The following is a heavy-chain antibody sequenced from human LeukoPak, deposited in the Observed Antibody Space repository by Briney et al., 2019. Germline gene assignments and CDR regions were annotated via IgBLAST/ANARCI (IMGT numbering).Heavy chain of an antibody. Sequence: GGSLRLSCAASGFTFSSKWMHWVRQAPGKGLVWVSHINIDGSSTRYADSVRGRFTISRDNAKNTLYLQTTSLRAEDTAVYYCAREGSNWDFYHWGQGTLVTVSS. CDR1: GFTFSSKW. D-gene: IGHD6-13*01. J-gene: IGHJ4*02. V-gene: IGHV3-74*01. CDR3: AREGSNWDFYH. CDR2: INIDGSST.